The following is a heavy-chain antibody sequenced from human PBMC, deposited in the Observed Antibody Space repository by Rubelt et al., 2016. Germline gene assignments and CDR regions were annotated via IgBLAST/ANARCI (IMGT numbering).Heavy chain of an antibody. CDR1: GGSISSYY. J-gene: IGHJ4*02. V-gene: IGHV4-59*12. Sequence: QVRLQESGPGLVKPSETLSLTCTVSGGSISSYYWSWIRQPPGKGLEWIGSLYHGGSTYYNPSLKSRVTLSVDTSKNEFSLQLTSGTAADAAVYYGVRERATVTTRFDYWGQGALVTVSS. CDR3: VRERATVTTRFDY. CDR2: LYHGGST. D-gene: IGHD4-17*01.